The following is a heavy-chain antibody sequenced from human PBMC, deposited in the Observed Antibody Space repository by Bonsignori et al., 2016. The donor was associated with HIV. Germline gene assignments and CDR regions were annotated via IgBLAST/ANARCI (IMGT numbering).Heavy chain of an antibody. CDR3: ARDQGFDFWSGYPSGFDN. J-gene: IGHJ4*02. V-gene: IGHV3-48*03. Sequence: VRQAPGKGLEWISYISSSSTTIYLADSVRGRLTISRDNAKNSLYLQMNRLRAEDTAIYYCARDQGFDFWSGYPSGFDNWGQGTLVTVSS. CDR2: ISSSSTTI. D-gene: IGHD3-3*01.